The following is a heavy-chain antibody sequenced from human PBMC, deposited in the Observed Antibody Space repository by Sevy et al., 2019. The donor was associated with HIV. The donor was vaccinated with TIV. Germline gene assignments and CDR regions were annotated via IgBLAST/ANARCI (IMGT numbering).Heavy chain of an antibody. CDR1: GFTFTNYA. J-gene: IGHJ4*02. Sequence: GGSLRLSCAASGFTFTNYAMNWVRQAPGKGLEWVSGISDSGDTTHDAESVKGRFTISRDNSKNTVSLQMSSLRAEDTAIYYRAKLPSTVMFREKGYWGQGTRVTVSS. CDR2: ISDSGDTT. V-gene: IGHV3-23*01. CDR3: AKLPSTVMFREKGY. D-gene: IGHD3-10*01.